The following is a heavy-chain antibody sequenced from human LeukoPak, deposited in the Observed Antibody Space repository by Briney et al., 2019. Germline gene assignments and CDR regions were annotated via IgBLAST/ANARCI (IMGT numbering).Heavy chain of an antibody. J-gene: IGHJ6*03. CDR3: ARESSSGWYPYYYYMDV. D-gene: IGHD6-19*01. CDR1: GGSISSYY. Sequence: SETLSLTCTVSGGSISSYYWSWIRQPAGKGLEWIGRIYTSGSTNYNPSLKSRVTMSVDTSRNQFSLKLSSVTAADTAVYYCARESSSGWYPYYYYMDVWGKGTTVTISS. V-gene: IGHV4-4*07. CDR2: IYTSGST.